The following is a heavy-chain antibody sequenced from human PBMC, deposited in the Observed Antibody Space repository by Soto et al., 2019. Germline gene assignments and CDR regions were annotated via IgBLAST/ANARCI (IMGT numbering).Heavy chain of an antibody. J-gene: IGHJ6*02. CDR1: GGSIISGGYS. V-gene: IGHV4-30-2*01. D-gene: IGHD3-10*01. CDR3: ARGNQYHYGSGEGMDV. Sequence: SSETLSLTCAVSGGSIISGGYSWIWIRQPPGKGLEWIGYIYHSGSTYYNPSLKSRVTISVDRSKNQFSLKLSSVTAADTAVYYCARGNQYHYGSGEGMDVWGQGTTVTVSS. CDR2: IYHSGST.